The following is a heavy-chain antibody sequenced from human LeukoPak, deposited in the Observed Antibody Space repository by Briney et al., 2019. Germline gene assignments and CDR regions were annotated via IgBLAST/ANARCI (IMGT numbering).Heavy chain of an antibody. CDR3: TRDRRYTSLAYFQH. Sequence: SETLSLTCTVSGDSISTYYYSWIRQPAGKGLEWIGRIHSSGSTSYNPSLKSRVTISVDTSKNQFSLNLSSVTAADTAVYYCTRDRRYTSLAYFQHWGQGTLVTVSS. V-gene: IGHV4-4*07. D-gene: IGHD3-16*02. J-gene: IGHJ1*01. CDR2: IHSSGST. CDR1: GDSISTYY.